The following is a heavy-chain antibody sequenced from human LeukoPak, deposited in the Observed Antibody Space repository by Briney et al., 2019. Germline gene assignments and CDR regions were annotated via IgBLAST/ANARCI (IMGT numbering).Heavy chain of an antibody. Sequence: SETLSLTCAVYGGSFSGYYWNWIRHPPGKGLEWIGGINHSGSTNYNPSLKSRVTVSLDTSKNQFSLKLSSVTSADTAVYYCARGWRSIAGAHDYWGQGTLVTVSS. V-gene: IGHV4-34*01. CDR3: ARGWRSIAGAHDY. J-gene: IGHJ4*02. CDR1: GGSFSGYY. D-gene: IGHD6-13*01. CDR2: INHSGST.